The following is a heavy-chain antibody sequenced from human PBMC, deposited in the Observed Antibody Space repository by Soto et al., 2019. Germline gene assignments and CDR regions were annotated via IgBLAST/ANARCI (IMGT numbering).Heavy chain of an antibody. D-gene: IGHD7-27*01. CDR2: IYYSGST. J-gene: IGHJ4*02. V-gene: IGHV4-59*01. CDR1: GGSISSYY. Sequence: ETLSLSCTVSGGSISSYYWSWIRQPPGKGLEWIGYIYYSGSTNYNPSLKSRVTISVDTSKNQFSLQLSSVTAADTAVYYCARRWGTSFDFWGQGTLVTVSS. CDR3: ARRWGTSFDF.